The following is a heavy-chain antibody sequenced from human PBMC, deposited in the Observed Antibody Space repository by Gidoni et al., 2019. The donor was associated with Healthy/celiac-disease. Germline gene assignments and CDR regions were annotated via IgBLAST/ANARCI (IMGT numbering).Heavy chain of an antibody. J-gene: IGHJ4*02. CDR3: ARVAAAAAWYFDY. Sequence: EVQLVESGGGLIQPGGSLRLSCAASGFTVSSNYMSWVRQAPGKGLGWVSVIYSGGSTYYADSVKGRFTISRDNSKNTLYLQMNSLRAEDTAVYYCARVAAAAAWYFDYWGQGTLVTVSS. V-gene: IGHV3-53*01. CDR1: GFTVSSNY. D-gene: IGHD6-13*01. CDR2: IYSGGST.